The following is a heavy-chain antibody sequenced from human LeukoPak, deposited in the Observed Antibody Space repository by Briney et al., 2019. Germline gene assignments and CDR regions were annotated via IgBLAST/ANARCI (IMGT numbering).Heavy chain of an antibody. D-gene: IGHD3-22*01. Sequence: ASVKVSCKASGYTFTGYYMHWVRQAPGQGLEWMGWINPNSGGTNYAQKFQGRVTMTRDTSISTAYMELSRLRSDDTAVYYCARATYYYDSGGYSSWGQGTLVTVSS. V-gene: IGHV1-2*02. CDR2: INPNSGGT. CDR3: ARATYYYDSGGYSS. CDR1: GYTFTGYY. J-gene: IGHJ4*02.